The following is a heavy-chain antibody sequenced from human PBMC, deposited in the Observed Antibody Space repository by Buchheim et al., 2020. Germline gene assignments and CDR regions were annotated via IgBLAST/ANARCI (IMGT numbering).Heavy chain of an antibody. CDR3: ARGSARGGWPDLYYYYGMDV. D-gene: IGHD3-10*01. V-gene: IGHV4-34*01. J-gene: IGHJ6*02. Sequence: QVQLQQWGAGLLKPSETLSLTCAVYGGSFSGYYWRWIRQPPGKGLEWIGEINHSGSTNYNPSLKSRVTITVDTSKNQFSLKLSSVTAADTAVYYCARGSARGGWPDLYYYYGMDVWGQGTT. CDR2: INHSGST. CDR1: GGSFSGYY.